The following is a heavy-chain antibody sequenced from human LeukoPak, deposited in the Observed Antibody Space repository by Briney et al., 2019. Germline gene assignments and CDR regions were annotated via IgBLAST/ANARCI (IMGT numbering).Heavy chain of an antibody. D-gene: IGHD1-20*01. V-gene: IGHV3-30*04. CDR2: ISYDGSNK. Sequence: GRSLRLSCAASGFTFSSYAMHWVRQAPGKGLEWVAVISYDGSNKYYADSVKGRFTISRDNSKNTLYLQMNSLRAEDTAVYYCARDNWNDVGFDYWGQGTLVTVSS. CDR1: GFTFSSYA. CDR3: ARDNWNDVGFDY. J-gene: IGHJ4*02.